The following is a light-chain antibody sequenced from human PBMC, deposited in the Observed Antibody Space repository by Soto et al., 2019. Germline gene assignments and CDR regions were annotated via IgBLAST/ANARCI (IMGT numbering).Light chain of an antibody. V-gene: IGKV1-5*03. Sequence: DIRMTQSPSTVSVSXGARATSSCLSRTTICNSLPRYQQKPGKAPQLXXYKASTLEAGVPSRFSGSGSGTEFTLTISSLQPEDFATYYCQQYNSYSQTFGQGTKVDIK. J-gene: IGKJ1*01. CDR3: QQYNSYSQT. CDR1: TTICNS. CDR2: KAS.